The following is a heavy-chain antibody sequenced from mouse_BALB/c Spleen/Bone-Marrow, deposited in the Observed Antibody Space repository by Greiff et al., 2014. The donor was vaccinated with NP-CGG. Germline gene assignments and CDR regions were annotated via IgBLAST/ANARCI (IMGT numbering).Heavy chain of an antibody. V-gene: IGHV5-6*02. CDR3: ARRGYGNSYWYFDV. D-gene: IGHD2-10*02. J-gene: IGHJ1*01. Sequence: EVKLQESGGDLVKPGGSLKLSCAASGFTFSSYGMSWVRQTPDKRLEWVATISSGGSYTYYPDSVKGRFTISRDNAKNTLYLQTSSLKSEDTAMYYCARRGYGNSYWYFDVWGAGTTVTVSS. CDR2: ISSGGSYT. CDR1: GFTFSSYG.